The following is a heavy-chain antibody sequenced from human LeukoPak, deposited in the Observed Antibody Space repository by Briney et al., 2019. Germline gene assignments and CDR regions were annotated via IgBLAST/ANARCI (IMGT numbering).Heavy chain of an antibody. D-gene: IGHD6-6*01. J-gene: IGHJ4*02. CDR1: GYTFTDYY. V-gene: IGHV1-2*02. CDR3: ARTSIAARRADFDY. CDR2: INSNSGGI. Sequence: ASVKVSCKTSGYTFTDYYIHWMRQAPGQGLEWMGWINSNSGGISYAQKFQGRVTLTRDTPARTVFVELNRLTSDDTAVYYCARTSIAARRADFDYWGQGTVVTVSS.